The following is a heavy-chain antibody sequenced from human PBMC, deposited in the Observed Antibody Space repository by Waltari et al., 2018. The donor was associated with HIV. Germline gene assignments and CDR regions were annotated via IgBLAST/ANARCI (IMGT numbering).Heavy chain of an antibody. V-gene: IGHV3-21*04. J-gene: IGHJ4*02. CDR2: LKRNETAP. CDR1: GFTFHQYS. CDR3: VRDGPGYFPMDY. D-gene: IGHD2-21*01. Sequence: ESGGGLVEPGGSLTLSCAASGFTFHQYSINWVRRRPGKGRDGVVSLKRNETAPSYGDRMQGRFTISRDNAANSAFLHIDRLSVDDSARYFCVRDGPGYFPMDYWGQGTLVTV.